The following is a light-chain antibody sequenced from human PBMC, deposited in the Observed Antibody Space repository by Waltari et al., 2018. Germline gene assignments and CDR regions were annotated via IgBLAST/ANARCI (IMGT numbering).Light chain of an antibody. J-gene: IGLJ2*01. Sequence: SYELTQPPSVSVSPGQTASITCSGDNSGAKYTHWYQQKPGQSPVLVMYQDRRRPSGIPERFSGSTSGNTATLTISGTQTMDEGDYYCQAWDRDTAGFGGGTKLAVL. CDR1: NSGAKY. CDR3: QAWDRDTAG. V-gene: IGLV3-1*01. CDR2: QDR.